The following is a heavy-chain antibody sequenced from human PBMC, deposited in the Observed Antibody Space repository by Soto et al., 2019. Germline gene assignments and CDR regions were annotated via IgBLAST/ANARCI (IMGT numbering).Heavy chain of an antibody. D-gene: IGHD3-3*01. CDR2: ISYDGSDK. Sequence: QLQLVESGGGLVKPGRSLRLPCAASGFTFSDYGMHWVRQAPGTGLEWVAVISYDGSDKYYADSVKGRFTISRDNSKNRLYLQMNSLRAEDTAVYYCATMERLFDYWGQGTLVTVSS. CDR1: GFTFSDYG. CDR3: ATMERLFDY. J-gene: IGHJ4*02. V-gene: IGHV3-30*03.